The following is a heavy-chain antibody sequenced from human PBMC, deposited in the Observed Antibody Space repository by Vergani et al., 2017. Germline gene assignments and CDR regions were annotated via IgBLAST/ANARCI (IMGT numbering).Heavy chain of an antibody. CDR3: ARVEMASIGTD. J-gene: IGHJ4*02. V-gene: IGHV4-38-2*01. D-gene: IGHD5-24*01. CDR1: GYSISSGSY. Sequence: QVQLQESGPGLVKPSETLSLTCAVSGYSISSGSYWGWIRQPPGKGLEWIGSIYHSGSTYYSPSLKSRVTMSVDTSKYQFSLKMRSVTAADTAVYYCARVEMASIGTDWGQGTLVTVSS. CDR2: IYHSGST.